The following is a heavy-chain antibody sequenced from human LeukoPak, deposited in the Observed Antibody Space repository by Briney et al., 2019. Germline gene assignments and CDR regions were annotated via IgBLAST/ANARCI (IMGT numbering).Heavy chain of an antibody. Sequence: GGSLRLSCAASGFTFSSYSMNWVRQAPGKGLEWVSYISSSSSIKYYADSVKGRFTISRDNAKNSLYVQMTSLRDEDTAFYYCARGPPVGYCSSSSCSNWFDPWGQGTLVTVSS. CDR3: ARGPPVGYCSSSSCSNWFDP. V-gene: IGHV3-48*02. J-gene: IGHJ5*02. D-gene: IGHD2-2*01. CDR2: ISSSSSIK. CDR1: GFTFSSYS.